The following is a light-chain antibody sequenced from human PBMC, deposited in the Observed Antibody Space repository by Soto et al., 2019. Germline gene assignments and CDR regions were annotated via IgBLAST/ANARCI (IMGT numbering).Light chain of an antibody. V-gene: IGKV3-20*01. Sequence: EIVLTQSPGTLSLSPGERATLSCRASQSVSSSYLAWYQQKPGQAPRLLIYGASSRATGIPDRFSGSGSGTDFTLTISRLEPEDLAVYYCQQYDNSPLFTFGPGTKLDIK. CDR2: GAS. CDR3: QQYDNSPLFT. CDR1: QSVSSSY. J-gene: IGKJ3*01.